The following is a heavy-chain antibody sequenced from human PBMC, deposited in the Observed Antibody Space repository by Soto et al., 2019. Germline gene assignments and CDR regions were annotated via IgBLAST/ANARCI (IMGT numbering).Heavy chain of an antibody. CDR3: ARVLLPAGAGFDY. CDR1: GGSISSYY. J-gene: IGHJ4*02. CDR2: IYYSGST. V-gene: IGHV4-59*01. D-gene: IGHD2-2*01. Sequence: LSLTCTVSGGSISSYYWSWIRQPPGKGLEWIGYIYYSGSTNYNPSLKSRVTISVDTSKNQFSLKLSSVTAADTAVYYCARVLLPAGAGFDYWGQGTLVTVSS.